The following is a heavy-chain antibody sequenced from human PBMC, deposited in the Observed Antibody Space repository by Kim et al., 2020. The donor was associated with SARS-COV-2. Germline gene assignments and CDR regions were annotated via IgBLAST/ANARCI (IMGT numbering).Heavy chain of an antibody. D-gene: IGHD3-16*01. CDR1: GGSISSYY. J-gene: IGHJ4*02. CDR2: IYTTESP. CDR3: VRALGGYYFDY. V-gene: IGHV4-4*07. Sequence: SETLSLTCSVSGGSISSYYWSWIRQPAGKGLEWIGRIYTTESPNYNPSLKSRVTMSLDTSKNQFSLKLNSVTAADTAVYYCVRALGGYYFDYWGQGTLVTLSS.